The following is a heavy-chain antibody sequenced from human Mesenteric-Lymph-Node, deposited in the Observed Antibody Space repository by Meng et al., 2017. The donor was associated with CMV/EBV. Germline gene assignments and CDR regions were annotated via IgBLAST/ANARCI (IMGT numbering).Heavy chain of an antibody. CDR1: VFTFSSST. V-gene: IGHV3-21*01. CDR2: ITSSGHI. J-gene: IGHJ1*01. Sequence: SVFTFSSSTMHWVRRSPGKGLEWVSSITSSGHIYSADSLKGRFTISRHNAANSLYLQMNSLRVEDTAIYYCARDRGPDSSGSGSLQHWGRGTLVTVSS. D-gene: IGHD3-10*01. CDR3: ARDRGPDSSGSGSLQH.